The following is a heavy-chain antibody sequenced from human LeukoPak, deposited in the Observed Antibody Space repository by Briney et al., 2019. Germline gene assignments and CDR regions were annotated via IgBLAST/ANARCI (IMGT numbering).Heavy chain of an antibody. V-gene: IGHV3-21*01. CDR1: GFTFSSYS. CDR3: ARGLDYGDQYYYYMDV. Sequence: PGGSLRLSCAASGFTFSSYSMNWVRQAPGKGLEWVSSISSSSSYIYYADSVKGRFTISRDNSKNTLYLQMGSLRAEDMAVYYCARGLDYGDQYYYYMDVWGKGTTVTVSS. D-gene: IGHD4-17*01. CDR2: ISSSSSYI. J-gene: IGHJ6*03.